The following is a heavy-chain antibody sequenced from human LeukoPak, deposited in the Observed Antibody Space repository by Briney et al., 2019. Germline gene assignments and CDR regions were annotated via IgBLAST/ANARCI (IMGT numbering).Heavy chain of an antibody. CDR1: GFTVSSNY. CDR3: ARVGVVVAATLYYYMDV. CDR2: ISSSSYI. D-gene: IGHD2-15*01. V-gene: IGHV3-69-1*01. Sequence: GGSLRLSCAASGFTVSSNYMSWVRQAPGKGLEWVSSISSSSYIYYADSVKGRFTISRDNAKNSLYLQMNSLRAEDTAVYYCARVGVVVAATLYYYMDVWGKGTTVTVSS. J-gene: IGHJ6*03.